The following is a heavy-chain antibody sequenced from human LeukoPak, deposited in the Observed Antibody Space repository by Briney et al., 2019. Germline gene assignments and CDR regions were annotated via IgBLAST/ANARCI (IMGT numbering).Heavy chain of an antibody. D-gene: IGHD3-10*01. CDR2: IYSGGST. CDR1: GASISSGSNY. J-gene: IGHJ3*02. V-gene: IGHV4-39*07. Sequence: SETLSLTCYVSGASISSGSNYWGWIRQPPGKTLEWIGSIYSGGSTYYNPSLKSRVIILIDTSKNHSSLTLSSVTAADTAVYYCARSDGYGLVGIWGQGTMVTVSS. CDR3: ARSDGYGLVGI.